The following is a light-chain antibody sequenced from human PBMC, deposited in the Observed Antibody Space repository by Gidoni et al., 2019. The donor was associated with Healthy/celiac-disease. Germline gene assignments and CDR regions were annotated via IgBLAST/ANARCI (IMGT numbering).Light chain of an antibody. Sequence: IQMTQSPSSLSASVGYRVTITRQASQDISNYLNWYQQKPGKAPKLLIYDATNLETGVPSRFSGRGSGTDFTFTISSLQPEDIATYYCQQYDNLPFTFGPGTKVDIK. CDR1: QDISNY. CDR2: DAT. CDR3: QQYDNLPFT. J-gene: IGKJ3*01. V-gene: IGKV1-33*01.